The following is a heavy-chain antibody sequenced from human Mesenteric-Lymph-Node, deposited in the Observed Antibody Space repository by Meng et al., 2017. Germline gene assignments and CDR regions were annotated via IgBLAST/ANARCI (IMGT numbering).Heavy chain of an antibody. V-gene: IGHV4-30-4*01. CDR3: SREEVY. CDR2: IYASGST. J-gene: IGHJ4*02. Sequence: QVQLQESGPGLVKPSGTLSLTCTVSGASISRGGYYWSWIRQPPGKGLEWIGNIYASGSTYYNPSLQSRVTISVDTSKNQFSLNLYSVTAADTAVYYCSREEVYWGQGTLVTVSS. CDR1: GASISRGGYY.